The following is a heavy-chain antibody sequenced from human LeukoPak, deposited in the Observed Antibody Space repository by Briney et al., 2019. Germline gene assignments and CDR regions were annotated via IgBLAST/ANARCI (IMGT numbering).Heavy chain of an antibody. V-gene: IGHV4-34*01. J-gene: IGHJ4*02. CDR3: ARGRINGKFDF. D-gene: IGHD2-8*01. Sequence: SGTLSLTCAVYSGSFSGYYWTWIRQSPGKGLEWIGEINHSGTTHYDPSLKSRLTISVDTSKNRFSLHLSSVTAADTAVYYCARGRINGKFDFWGQGTLVTVSS. CDR1: SGSFSGYY. CDR2: INHSGTT.